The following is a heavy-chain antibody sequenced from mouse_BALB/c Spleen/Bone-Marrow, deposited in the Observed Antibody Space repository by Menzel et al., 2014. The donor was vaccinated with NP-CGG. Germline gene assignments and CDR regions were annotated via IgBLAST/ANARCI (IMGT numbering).Heavy chain of an antibody. J-gene: IGHJ1*01. CDR1: GYTFTDYW. D-gene: IGHD1-2*01. Sequence: QVQLQQSGAELVMPGASVKMSCKASGYTFTDYWMHWVKQRPGQGLEWIGAIDTTDSYTTYNQNFKDKATLTVDNSSSTAYMHLSSLTSEDSAVYYCTRSGFYGYGTYFDVWGAGTTVTASS. V-gene: IGHV1-69*01. CDR2: IDTTDSYT. CDR3: TRSGFYGYGTYFDV.